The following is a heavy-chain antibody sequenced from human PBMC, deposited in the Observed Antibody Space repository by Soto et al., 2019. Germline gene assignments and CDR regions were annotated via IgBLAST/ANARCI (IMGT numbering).Heavy chain of an antibody. D-gene: IGHD3-3*01. J-gene: IGHJ5*02. CDR3: ARDGSADDFWSATNWFDP. CDR2: ISSSSTYI. V-gene: IGHV3-21*01. Sequence: GGSLRLSCAASGFTFSSYSMNWVRQAPGKGLEWVSSISSSSTYIYYADSVKGRFTISRDNAKNSLYLQMNSLRAEDTAVYYCARDGSADDFWSATNWFDPWGQGTLVTVSS. CDR1: GFTFSSYS.